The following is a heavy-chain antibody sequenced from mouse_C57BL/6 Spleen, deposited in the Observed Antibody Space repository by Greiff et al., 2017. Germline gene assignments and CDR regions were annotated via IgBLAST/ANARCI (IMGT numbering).Heavy chain of an antibody. V-gene: IGHV14-2*01. J-gene: IGHJ2*01. D-gene: IGHD2-14*01. CDR3: AEGTIKGYFDY. CDR2: IDPEDGET. CDR1: GFNIKDYY. Sequence: EVQLQQSGAELVKPGASVKLSCTASGFNIKDYYMHWVKQRTEQGLEWIGRIDPEDGETKYAPKFQGKVTITAVTSANTADLQLSSLTSEDTGVYYCAEGTIKGYFDYWGQGTTLTVSS.